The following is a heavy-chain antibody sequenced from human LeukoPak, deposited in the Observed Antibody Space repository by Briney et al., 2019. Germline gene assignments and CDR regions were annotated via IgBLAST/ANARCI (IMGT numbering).Heavy chain of an antibody. CDR3: VGVGANNWFDP. CDR1: GDSVSSNSAA. CDR2: TYYRSKWYT. J-gene: IGHJ5*02. V-gene: IGHV6-1*01. Sequence: SQTLSLTCAISGDSVSSNSAAWNWIWQSPSRGLEWLGRTYYRSKWYTDYAVSVKSRITINPDTSKNQFSLQLNSVTPDDTAVYYCVGVGANNWFDPWGQGTLVTVSS. D-gene: IGHD1-26*01.